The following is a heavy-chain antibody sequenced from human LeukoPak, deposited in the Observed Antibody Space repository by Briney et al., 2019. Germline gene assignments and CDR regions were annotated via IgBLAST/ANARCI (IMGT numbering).Heavy chain of an antibody. Sequence: ASVKVSCKASGYTFTGYYMHWVRQAPGQGLEWMGWINPNSGGTNYAQKFQGRVTMTRDTSISTAYMELSRLRSDDTAVYYCARDLGYCSGGSCYSGSGYYDYWGQGSQVTVAS. V-gene: IGHV1-2*02. D-gene: IGHD2-15*01. CDR2: INPNSGGT. CDR1: GYTFTGYY. CDR3: ARDLGYCSGGSCYSGSGYYDY. J-gene: IGHJ4*02.